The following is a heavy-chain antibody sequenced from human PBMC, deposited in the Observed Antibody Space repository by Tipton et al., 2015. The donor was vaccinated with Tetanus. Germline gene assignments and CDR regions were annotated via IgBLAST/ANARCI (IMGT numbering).Heavy chain of an antibody. Sequence: SLRLSCAASGFTFSSYSMAWVRQAPGKGLEWVSSISSSSGYIYYADSVKGRFAISRDNAKNSLYLQMNSLRAEDTAVYYCAREADCSGGSCFSGDFDNWGQGTQVTVSS. V-gene: IGHV3-21*01. CDR3: AREADCSGGSCFSGDFDN. CDR1: GFTFSSYS. J-gene: IGHJ4*02. CDR2: ISSSSGYI. D-gene: IGHD2-15*01.